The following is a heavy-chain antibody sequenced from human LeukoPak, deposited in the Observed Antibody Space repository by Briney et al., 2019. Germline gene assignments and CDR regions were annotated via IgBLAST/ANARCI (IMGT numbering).Heavy chain of an antibody. J-gene: IGHJ6*03. D-gene: IGHD2-8*02. CDR2: IWSDGNNR. V-gene: IGHV3-30*02. CDR1: GFTFRNYG. CDR3: AKDPGASVSGFYMDV. Sequence: GGSLRLSCAASGFTFRNYGMHWVRQATGKGLEWVSFIWSDGNNRFYADSVKGRFTISRDNSKNMLYLQMDTLRSEDTALYYCAKDPGASVSGFYMDVWGKGTTVIVSS.